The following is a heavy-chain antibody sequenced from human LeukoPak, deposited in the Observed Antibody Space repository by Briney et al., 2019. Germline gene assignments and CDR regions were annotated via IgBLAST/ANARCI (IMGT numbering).Heavy chain of an antibody. CDR1: GYTFTSYG. CDR2: ISAYNGNT. CDR3: AREEAVANPPLDY. V-gene: IGHV1-18*01. Sequence: ASVKVSCKASGYTFTSYGISWVRQAPGQGLEWMGWISAYNGNTNYAQKFQGRVTMTRDTSISTAYMELSRLRSDDTAVYYCAREEAVANPPLDYWGQGTLVTVSS. J-gene: IGHJ4*02. D-gene: IGHD6-19*01.